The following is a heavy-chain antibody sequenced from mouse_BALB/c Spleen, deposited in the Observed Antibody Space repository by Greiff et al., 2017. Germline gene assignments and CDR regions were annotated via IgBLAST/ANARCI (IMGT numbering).Heavy chain of an antibody. J-gene: IGHJ2*01. V-gene: IGHV5-9-4*01. CDR2: ISSGGSYT. Sequence: EVKLVESGGGLVKPGGSLKLSCAASGFTFSSYAMSWVRQSPEKRLEWVAEISSGGSYTYYPDTVTGRFTISRDNAKNTLYLEMSSLRSEDTAMYYCARAGYYGSSYFDYWGQGTTLTVSS. CDR3: ARAGYYGSSYFDY. CDR1: GFTFSSYA. D-gene: IGHD1-1*01.